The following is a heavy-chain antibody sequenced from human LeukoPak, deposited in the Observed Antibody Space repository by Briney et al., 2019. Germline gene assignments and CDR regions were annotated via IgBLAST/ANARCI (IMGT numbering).Heavy chain of an antibody. CDR3: ARDKVDTAMVTSNY. CDR2: INAYNGNT. D-gene: IGHD5-18*01. J-gene: IGHJ4*02. V-gene: IGHV1-18*01. CDR1: GYTFSNYG. Sequence: GASVKVSCKASGYTFSNYGISWVRQAPGQGLEWMGWINAYNGNTNSAQKFQGRVTITRDTSASTAYMELSSLRSEDTAVYYCARDKVDTAMVTSNYWGQGTLVTVSS.